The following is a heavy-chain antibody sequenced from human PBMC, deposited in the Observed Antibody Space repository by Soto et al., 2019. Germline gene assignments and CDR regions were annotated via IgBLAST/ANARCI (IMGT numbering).Heavy chain of an antibody. CDR1: GFTLSGFA. CDR3: AKAYYYDSSGYYDIYYAMDV. Sequence: GGSLRLSCDASGFTLSGFATHWVCQAPGQGLEWVAVISNDGTNQYYSESVKGRFTISRDNSKNTLYLQMNNLRAEDTAVYYCAKAYYYDSSGYYDIYYAMDVWGQGTTVTVSS. CDR2: ISNDGTNQ. D-gene: IGHD3-22*01. V-gene: IGHV3-30*18. J-gene: IGHJ6*02.